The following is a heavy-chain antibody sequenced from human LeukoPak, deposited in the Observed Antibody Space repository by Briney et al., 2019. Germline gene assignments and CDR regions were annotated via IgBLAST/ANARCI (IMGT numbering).Heavy chain of an antibody. D-gene: IGHD6-19*01. V-gene: IGHV4-59*12. CDR3: ARLDSSGWYTNDY. Sequence: SETLSLTCTVSNGPINTYQWSWIRQPPGKGLEWIGNIHYSGSANYNPSLKSRVVISVDTSKNRFSLKLSSVTAADTAVYYCARLDSSGWYTNDYWGQGTPVTVSS. CDR1: NGPINTYQ. CDR2: IHYSGSA. J-gene: IGHJ4*02.